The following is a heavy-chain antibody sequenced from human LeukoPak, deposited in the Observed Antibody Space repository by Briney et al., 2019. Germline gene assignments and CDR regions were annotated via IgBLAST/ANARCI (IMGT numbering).Heavy chain of an antibody. CDR1: GFTLNEHA. D-gene: IGHD4-17*01. Sequence: GGSLRLSCAVSGFTLNEHAVSWVRQAPGKGLEWVSAIIDVGDTYYADSVKGRFTIYRDYSRNTLYLQMNSLRAEDTAVYYCARDSYYGDYEWGGPHCWGQGTLVTVSS. CDR3: ARDSYYGDYEWGGPHC. V-gene: IGHV3-23*01. CDR2: IIDVGDT. J-gene: IGHJ4*02.